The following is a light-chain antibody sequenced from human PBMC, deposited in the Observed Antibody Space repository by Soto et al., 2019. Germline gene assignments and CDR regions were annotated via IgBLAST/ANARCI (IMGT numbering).Light chain of an antibody. CDR2: YDS. J-gene: IGLJ2*01. CDR1: NIGSKS. V-gene: IGLV3-21*04. CDR3: QVWDSSSDHPGV. Sequence: SYELTQPPSVSVAPGKTARITCGGNNIGSKSVHWYQQKPGQAPVLVIYYDSDRPSGIPERFSGSNSGNTATLTISRVEAGDEADYYCQVWDSSSDHPGVFGGGTQLTGL.